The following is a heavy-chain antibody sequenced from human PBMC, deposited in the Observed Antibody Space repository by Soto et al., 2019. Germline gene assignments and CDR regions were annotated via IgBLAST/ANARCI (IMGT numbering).Heavy chain of an antibody. CDR2: INHSGST. CDR3: ARGRVYRNWFDP. V-gene: IGHV4-34*01. J-gene: IGHJ5*02. CDR1: GGSFSGYY. D-gene: IGHD2-8*01. Sequence: SETLSLTCAVYGGSFSGYYWSWIRQPPGKGLEWIGEINHSGSTNYNPSLKSRVTISVDTSKNQFSLKLSSVTAADTAVYYCARGRVYRNWFDPWGQGTLVTVSS.